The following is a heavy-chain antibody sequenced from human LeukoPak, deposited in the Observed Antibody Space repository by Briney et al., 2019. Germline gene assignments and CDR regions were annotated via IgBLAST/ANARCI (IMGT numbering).Heavy chain of an antibody. CDR1: GFAFNSYI. Sequence: GGSLRLSCAASGFAFNSYIMSWVRQAPGEGLEWVSSIGGSGSGAYYSDSVRGRFTISRDNSKNMLYLQMDSLRAEDTAVYYCVRRHTVFLGDTVNTWGHGTMVTVSS. D-gene: IGHD4-17*01. CDR2: IGGSGSGA. CDR3: VRRHTVFLGDTVNT. V-gene: IGHV3-23*01. J-gene: IGHJ3*02.